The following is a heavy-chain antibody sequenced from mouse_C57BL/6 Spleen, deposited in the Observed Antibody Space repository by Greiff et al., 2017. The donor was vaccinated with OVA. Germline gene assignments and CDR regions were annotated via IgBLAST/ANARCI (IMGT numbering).Heavy chain of an antibody. CDR3: ARRSYGSSSDY. V-gene: IGHV1-80*01. CDR2: IYPGDGDT. CDR1: GYAFSSSW. D-gene: IGHD1-1*01. J-gene: IGHJ2*01. Sequence: VHLQQSGAALVNPGASVQLSCTASGYAFSSSWMNWVKQRPGKGLEWIGQIYPGDGDTNYNGKFKGKATLTADKSSSTAYMQLSSLTSEDSAVYFCARRSYGSSSDYWGQGTTLTVSS.